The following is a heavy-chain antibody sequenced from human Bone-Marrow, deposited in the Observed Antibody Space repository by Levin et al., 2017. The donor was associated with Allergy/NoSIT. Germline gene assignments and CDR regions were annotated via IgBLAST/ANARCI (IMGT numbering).Heavy chain of an antibody. J-gene: IGHJ6*02. Sequence: GESLKISCVGSGFTFSGFEIHWVRQAPGEGLEWLSYIGGGGGTIYDADSVRGRFTISRDNAKNSVYLQLNSLRVEDTAVYYCAGRGGSPRSSYGMDVWGQGTTVTVSS. V-gene: IGHV3-48*03. CDR1: GFTFSGFE. CDR3: AGRGGSPRSSYGMDV. CDR2: IGGGGGTI. D-gene: IGHD3-10*01.